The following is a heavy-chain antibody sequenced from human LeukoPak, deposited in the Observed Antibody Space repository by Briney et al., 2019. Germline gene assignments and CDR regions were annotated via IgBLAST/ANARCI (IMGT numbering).Heavy chain of an antibody. J-gene: IGHJ3*02. V-gene: IGHV3-30-3*01. CDR2: ISYDGSNK. D-gene: IGHD3-22*01. CDR1: GFTFSSYA. Sequence: GGSLRLSCAASGFTFSSYAMHWVRQAPGKGLEWVAVISYDGSNKYYADSVKGRFTISRDNSKNTLYLQMNSLRAEDTAVYYCARAGDSSGLSLYDAFDIWGRGTMVTVSS. CDR3: ARAGDSSGLSLYDAFDI.